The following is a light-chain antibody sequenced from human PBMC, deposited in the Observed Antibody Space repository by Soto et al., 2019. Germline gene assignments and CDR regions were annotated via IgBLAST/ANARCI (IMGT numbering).Light chain of an antibody. CDR1: QSVSSSY. J-gene: IGKJ3*01. V-gene: IGKV3-20*01. Sequence: EIVLPQSPGPLSLSPGERATRSCRASQSVSSSYLAWYQQKPGQAPRLLIYGASSRATGIPDRLSGSGSGTDFTLTISSLEPEDFAVYYCQQYGSSPLFTFGPGTKVDIK. CDR3: QQYGSSPLFT. CDR2: GAS.